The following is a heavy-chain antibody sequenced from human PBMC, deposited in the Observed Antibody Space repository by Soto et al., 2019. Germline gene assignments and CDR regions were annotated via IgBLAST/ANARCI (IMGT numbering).Heavy chain of an antibody. Sequence: GGSLRLSCAASGFTFNSFAMHWVRQAPGKGLQWVALISYDGSSKYYADSVKGRFTISRDNSKNTLHLQMNSLRPEDTAVYYYAREGADETWQGRSFFAFWGGGPLVTFP. D-gene: IGHD3-16*01. V-gene: IGHV3-30*04. CDR2: ISYDGSSK. CDR1: GFTFNSFA. CDR3: AREGADETWQGRSFFAF. J-gene: IGHJ4*02.